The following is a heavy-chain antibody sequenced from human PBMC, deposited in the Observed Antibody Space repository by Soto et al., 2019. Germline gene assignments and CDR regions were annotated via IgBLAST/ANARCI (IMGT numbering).Heavy chain of an antibody. J-gene: IGHJ6*02. Sequence: ASVKVSCKASGGTFSSYAISWVRQAPGQGLEWMGGIIPIFGTANYAQKFQGRVTITADESTSTAYMELSSLRSEDTAVYYCAMVPAATPHPVYYYYGMDVWGQGTTVTVSS. CDR2: IIPIFGTA. V-gene: IGHV1-69*13. CDR3: AMVPAATPHPVYYYYGMDV. D-gene: IGHD2-2*02. CDR1: GGTFSSYA.